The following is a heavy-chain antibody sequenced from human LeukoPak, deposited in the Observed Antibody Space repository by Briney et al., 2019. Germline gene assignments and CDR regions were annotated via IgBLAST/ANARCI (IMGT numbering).Heavy chain of an antibody. V-gene: IGHV3-48*04. J-gene: IGHJ4*02. D-gene: IGHD6-19*01. CDR2: IHSSGTVK. CDR1: GFTFSSYA. Sequence: GGSLRLSCAASGFTFSSYAMSWVRQAPGRGLEWVSNIHSSGTVKYYSDSVKGRFSISRDNAKSSLYLQMNSLRVEDTAVYYCALLAVASDFDYWGQGALVTVSS. CDR3: ALLAVASDFDY.